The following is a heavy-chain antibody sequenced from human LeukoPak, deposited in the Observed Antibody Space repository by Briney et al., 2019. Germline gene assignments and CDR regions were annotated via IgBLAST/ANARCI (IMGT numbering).Heavy chain of an antibody. CDR2: INPSGGST. CDR3: ASGWDTVVVTANYGGDAFDI. CDR1: GYTFTSYY. Sequence: ASVKVSCKASGYTFTSYYMHWVRQAPGQGLEWMGIINPSGGSTSYAQKFQGRVTMTRDTSTSTVYMELSSLRSEDTAVYYCASGWDTVVVTANYGGDAFDIWGQGTMVTVSS. J-gene: IGHJ3*02. V-gene: IGHV1-46*01. D-gene: IGHD2-21*02.